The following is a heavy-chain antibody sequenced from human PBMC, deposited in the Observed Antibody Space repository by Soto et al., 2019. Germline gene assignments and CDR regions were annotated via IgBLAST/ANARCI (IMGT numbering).Heavy chain of an antibody. V-gene: IGHV4-39*01. CDR2: IYYSGST. Sequence: SETLSLTCTVSGGSISSSSYYWGWIRQPPGKGLEWIGSIYYSGSTYYNSSLKSRVTISVDTSKNQFSLKLSSVTAADTAVYFFEGLGGGMHFIYYYYYYMGFWGKGTTVTVSS. J-gene: IGHJ6*03. CDR1: GGSISSSSYY. CDR3: EGLGGGMHFIYYYYYYMGF. D-gene: IGHD3-16*01.